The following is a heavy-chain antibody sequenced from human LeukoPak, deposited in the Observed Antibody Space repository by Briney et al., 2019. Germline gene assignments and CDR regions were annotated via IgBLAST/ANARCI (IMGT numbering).Heavy chain of an antibody. J-gene: IGHJ4*02. V-gene: IGHV3-73*01. CDR2: IRSKANSYAT. Sequence: GGSLRLSCAASGFTFSGSAMHWVRQASGKGLEWVGRIRSKANSYATAYAASVKGRFTISRDDSKNTAYLQMNSLKTEDTAVYYCTSLSGIAAAVGGYWGQGTLVTVSS. CDR1: GFTFSGSA. D-gene: IGHD6-13*01. CDR3: TSLSGIAAAVGGY.